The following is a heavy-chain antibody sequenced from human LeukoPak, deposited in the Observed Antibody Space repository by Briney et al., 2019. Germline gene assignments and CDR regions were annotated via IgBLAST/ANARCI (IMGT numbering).Heavy chain of an antibody. CDR1: GFTFSSYS. CDR3: AKGVLGTQDFDY. D-gene: IGHD2/OR15-2a*01. Sequence: GGSLRLSCAASGFTFSSYSMNWVRQAPGKGLEWVSYISSSSSYIYYADSVKGRFTISRDNAKNSLYLQMNSLRAEDTAVYYCAKGVLGTQDFDYWGQGTLVTVSS. J-gene: IGHJ4*02. CDR2: ISSSSSYI. V-gene: IGHV3-21*05.